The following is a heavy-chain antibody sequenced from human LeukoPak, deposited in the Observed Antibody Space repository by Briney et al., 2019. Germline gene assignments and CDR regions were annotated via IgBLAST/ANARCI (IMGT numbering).Heavy chain of an antibody. V-gene: IGHV3-49*04. CDR1: GFTFGDYV. Sequence: GGSLRLSWTASGFTFGDYVMSWVRQAPGKGLEWVGFIRSKAYGGTTKNAASVKGRFTISRDDSRSIAYLQMNSLRAEDTAVYYCARDSTGYYYYMDVWGKGTTVTISS. CDR3: ARDSTGYYYYMDV. CDR2: IRSKAYGGTT. J-gene: IGHJ6*03. D-gene: IGHD2-2*01.